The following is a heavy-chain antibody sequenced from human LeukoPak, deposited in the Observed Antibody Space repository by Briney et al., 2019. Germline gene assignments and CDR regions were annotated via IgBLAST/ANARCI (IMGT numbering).Heavy chain of an antibody. Sequence: SETLSLTCTVPGGTISSYYWSWIRQPPGKGLEWIGYIYYSGSTNYNPSLKSRVTISVDTDKNQFSLKLSSVTAADTAVYYCAREVWYGGFDYWGQGTLVTVSS. CDR2: IYYSGST. D-gene: IGHD6-13*01. CDR3: AREVWYGGFDY. CDR1: GGTISSYY. V-gene: IGHV4-59*01. J-gene: IGHJ4*02.